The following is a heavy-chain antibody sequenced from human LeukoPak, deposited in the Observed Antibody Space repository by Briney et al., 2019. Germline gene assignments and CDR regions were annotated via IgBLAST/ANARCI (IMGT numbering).Heavy chain of an antibody. V-gene: IGHV3-23*01. Sequence: GGSLRLSCTSSQLTFNRYVMAWVRQAPGKGLEWASTISASGGTTYYADSVQGRFTISRDNSKNTLYLQMNSLRAEDTAVYYCATLYGDYNWYFDLWGRGTLVTVSS. CDR2: ISASGGTT. D-gene: IGHD4-17*01. CDR3: ATLYGDYNWYFDL. J-gene: IGHJ2*01. CDR1: QLTFNRYV.